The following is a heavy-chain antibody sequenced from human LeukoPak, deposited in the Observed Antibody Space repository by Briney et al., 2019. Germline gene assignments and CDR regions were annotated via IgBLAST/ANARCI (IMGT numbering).Heavy chain of an antibody. Sequence: GSLRLSCSASGFTFNTYAMSWVRQAPGKRLEWVSGISGSAISTYYADSVKGRFTISRDNPTNTVHLQINSLRAKDTAIYYCAKYEVGVTKFLASWGQGTLVTVSS. D-gene: IGHD1-26*01. CDR3: AKYEVGVTKFLAS. CDR2: ISGSAIST. V-gene: IGHV3-23*01. J-gene: IGHJ4*02. CDR1: GFTFNTYA.